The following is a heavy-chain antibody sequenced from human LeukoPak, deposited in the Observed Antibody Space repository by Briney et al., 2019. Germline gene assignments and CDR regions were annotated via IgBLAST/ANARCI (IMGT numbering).Heavy chain of an antibody. V-gene: IGHV1-2*02. Sequence: ASVKVSCTASGYTFTGYYMHWVRQAPGQGLEWMAWINPNSGGTNYAQKFQGRVTMPRDTSISTDYMELSRLRSDDTAVYYCARTYMTTVTPGSFDYYGMEVWGQGTTVTVSS. D-gene: IGHD4-11*01. CDR1: GYTFTGYY. CDR3: ARTYMTTVTPGSFDYYGMEV. CDR2: INPNSGGT. J-gene: IGHJ6*02.